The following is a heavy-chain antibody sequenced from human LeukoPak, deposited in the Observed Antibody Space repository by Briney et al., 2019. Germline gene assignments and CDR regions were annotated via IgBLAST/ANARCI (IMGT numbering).Heavy chain of an antibody. CDR2: ISSSGSTI. J-gene: IGHJ4*02. V-gene: IGHV3-11*04. CDR1: GFTFSDYY. CDR3: AKVRSQYDYAPFDY. D-gene: IGHD4-17*01. Sequence: PGGSLRLSCAASGFTFSDYYMSWIRQAPGKGLEWVSYISSSGSTIYYADSVKGRFTISRDNSKNTLYLQMNSLRAEDTAVYYCAKVRSQYDYAPFDYWGQGTLVTVSS.